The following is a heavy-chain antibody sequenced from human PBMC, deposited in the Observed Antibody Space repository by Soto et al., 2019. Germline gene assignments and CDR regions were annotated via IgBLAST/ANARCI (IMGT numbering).Heavy chain of an antibody. CDR3: ARTTAVPNTLRSRYFFDY. D-gene: IGHD4-17*01. Sequence: SETLSLTCSLSGGSVSAKTDYWSWIRQPPGKRLEWIGYVYYSGTTNYNPSLKSRVTISVDLSKNRFSLRLSSVTTADTALYYCARTTAVPNTLRSRYFFDYWGQGTLVTVSS. J-gene: IGHJ4*02. V-gene: IGHV4-61*01. CDR2: VYYSGTT. CDR1: GGSVSAKTDY.